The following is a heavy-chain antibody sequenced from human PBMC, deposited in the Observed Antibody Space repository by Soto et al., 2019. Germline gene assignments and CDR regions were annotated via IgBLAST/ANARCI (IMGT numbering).Heavy chain of an antibody. CDR3: ASTPIRFLEWRGGFYFDY. V-gene: IGHV4-39*01. Sequence: QLQLQESGPGLVKPSETLSLTCTVSGGSISSSSYYWGWIRQPPGKGLEWIGSIYYSGSTYYNPSLKSRATISVDTSKNQSSLKLSSVTAADTAVYYCASTPIRFLEWRGGFYFDYWGQGTLVTVSS. CDR2: IYYSGST. D-gene: IGHD3-3*01. J-gene: IGHJ4*02. CDR1: GGSISSSSYY.